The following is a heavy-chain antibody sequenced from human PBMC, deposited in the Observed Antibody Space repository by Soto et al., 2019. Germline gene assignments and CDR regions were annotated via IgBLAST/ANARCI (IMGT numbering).Heavy chain of an antibody. Sequence: EVQLLESGGALVQLGGSLRLPFAASGSTFTNYPLTWVAQPPGKGLEWVSTISGSGGSTYYADSLKGRLTISRDNSKNTLYLQMNSLRAEDTAVYYCAKDQGSSWYEIDYWGQGTLVTVSS. CDR3: AKDQGSSWYEIDY. J-gene: IGHJ4*02. CDR1: GSTFTNYP. V-gene: IGHV3-23*01. D-gene: IGHD6-13*01. CDR2: ISGSGGST.